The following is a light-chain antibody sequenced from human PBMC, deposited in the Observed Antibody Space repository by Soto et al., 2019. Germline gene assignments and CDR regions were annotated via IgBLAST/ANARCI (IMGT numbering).Light chain of an antibody. Sequence: EIVLAQSPATLSLSPGERATLSCRASQSVSSNLPWYQQKPGQAPRLLIYGASTRATGIPARFSGSGSGTEFTLTISSLQSEDFAVYYCQQYNNWPPITFGQGTRLEIK. CDR2: GAS. J-gene: IGKJ5*01. CDR3: QQYNNWPPIT. V-gene: IGKV3-15*01. CDR1: QSVSSN.